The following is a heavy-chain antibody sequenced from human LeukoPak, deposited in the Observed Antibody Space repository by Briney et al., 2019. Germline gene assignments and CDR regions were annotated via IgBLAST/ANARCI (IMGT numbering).Heavy chain of an antibody. D-gene: IGHD3-16*01. CDR2: VYHSGST. CDR1: GGSLSSSYW. J-gene: IGHJ5*02. CDR3: AKDDNYIRFLS. Sequence: PSETLSLTCAVSGGSLSSSYWWSWVRQPPGKGLEWIGEVYHSGSTNYYPSLKSRVTISIEKSKNQFSLKLSSVTAADTAVYYCAKDDNYIRFLSWGQGTLVTVSS. V-gene: IGHV4-4*02.